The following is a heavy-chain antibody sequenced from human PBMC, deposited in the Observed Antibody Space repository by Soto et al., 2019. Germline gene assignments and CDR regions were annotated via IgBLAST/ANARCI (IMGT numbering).Heavy chain of an antibody. Sequence: GGSLRLSCAASGFTVSSNYMSWVRQAPGKGLEWVSVIYSGGSTYYADSVKGRFTISRDNSKNTLYLQMNSLRAEDTAVYYCAKTPGRLPFDYWGQGTLVTVSS. D-gene: IGHD2-15*01. CDR1: GFTVSSNY. CDR3: AKTPGRLPFDY. V-gene: IGHV3-53*01. J-gene: IGHJ4*02. CDR2: IYSGGST.